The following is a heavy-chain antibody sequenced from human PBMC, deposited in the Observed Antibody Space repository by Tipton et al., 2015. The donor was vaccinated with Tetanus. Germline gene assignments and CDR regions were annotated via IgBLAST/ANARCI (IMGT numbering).Heavy chain of an antibody. CDR1: GLTLSNAW. CDR2: ISSTSAYI. D-gene: IGHD2-21*02. J-gene: IGHJ4*01. CDR3: ATGVTHDY. Sequence: SLRLSCTASGLTLSNAWLSWVRQAPGKGLEWVASISSTSAYIYYASSMKGRFTISRDNVKNSLFLQMDSLRADDTAVYFCATGVTHDYWGQGTLVTVSS. V-gene: IGHV3-21*01.